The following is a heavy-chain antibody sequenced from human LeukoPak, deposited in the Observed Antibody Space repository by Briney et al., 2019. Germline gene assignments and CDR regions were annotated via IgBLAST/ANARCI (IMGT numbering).Heavy chain of an antibody. V-gene: IGHV5-10-1*01. CDR3: ARRHCSGGSCSFDY. Sequence: GASLKISCQGSGYSFTTYWISWVRQMPGKGLEWMGRIDPGDSYTNFSPSFEGHVTISADKSISAAYLQWSSLKASDTAMYYCARRHCSGGSCSFDYWGQGTLVTVSS. CDR2: IDPGDSYT. CDR1: GYSFTTYW. J-gene: IGHJ4*02. D-gene: IGHD2-15*01.